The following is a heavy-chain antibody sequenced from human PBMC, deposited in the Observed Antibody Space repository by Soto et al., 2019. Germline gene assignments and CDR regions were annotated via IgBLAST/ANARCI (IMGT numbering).Heavy chain of an antibody. J-gene: IGHJ6*02. CDR3: ARGGGMVTTTGPRYYYYYYGMDV. CDR1: GGSFSSYY. V-gene: IGHV4-34*01. CDR2: INHSGST. Sequence: SETLSLTCAVYGGSFSSYYWSWIRQPPGKGLEWIGEINHSGSTNYNPSLKSRVTIPVDTSKNQFSLKLSSVTAADTAVYYCARGGGMVTTTGPRYYYYYYGMDVWGQGTTVTVSS. D-gene: IGHD4-17*01.